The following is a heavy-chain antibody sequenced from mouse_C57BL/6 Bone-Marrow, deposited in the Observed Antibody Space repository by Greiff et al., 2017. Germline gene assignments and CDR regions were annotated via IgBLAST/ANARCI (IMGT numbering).Heavy chain of an antibody. CDR2: IDPSDSET. J-gene: IGHJ1*03. CDR3: ARGSFYCYGSHWYFDV. Sequence: QVQLKQPGAELVRPGSSVKLSCKASGYTFTSYWMHWVKQRPIQGLEWIGNIDPSDSETHYNQKFKDKATMTVDKSSSTAYMQLSSLTSEDSAVYYCARGSFYCYGSHWYFDVWGTGTTVTVSS. D-gene: IGHD1-1*01. V-gene: IGHV1-52*01. CDR1: GYTFTSYW.